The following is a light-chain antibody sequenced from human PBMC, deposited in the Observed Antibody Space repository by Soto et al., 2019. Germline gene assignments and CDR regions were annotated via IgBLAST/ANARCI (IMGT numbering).Light chain of an antibody. Sequence: QSALTQPPSVSGAPGQRVTISCTGSSSNIGAGYDVKWYQQLPGTAPKLLLYGNNNGPSGVPDRFSGSKSDTSASLAITGLQAEDEADYYCQSYDSSLRGYVFGAGTKVTVL. CDR1: SSNIGAGYD. CDR2: GNN. J-gene: IGLJ1*01. CDR3: QSYDSSLRGYV. V-gene: IGLV1-40*01.